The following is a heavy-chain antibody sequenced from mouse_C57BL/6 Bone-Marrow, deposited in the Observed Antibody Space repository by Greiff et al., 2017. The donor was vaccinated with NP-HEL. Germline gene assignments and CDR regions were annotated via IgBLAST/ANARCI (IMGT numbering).Heavy chain of an antibody. CDR3: ARRRGVPLFDY. J-gene: IGHJ2*01. V-gene: IGHV1-50*01. D-gene: IGHD2-14*01. CDR2: IDPSDSYT. Sequence: VQLQQPGAELVKPGASVKLSCKASGYTFTSYWMQWVKQRPGQGLEWIGEIDPSDSYTNYNQKFKGKATLTVDTSSSTAYMQLSSLTSEDSAVYYCARRRGVPLFDYWGQGTTLTVSS. CDR1: GYTFTSYW.